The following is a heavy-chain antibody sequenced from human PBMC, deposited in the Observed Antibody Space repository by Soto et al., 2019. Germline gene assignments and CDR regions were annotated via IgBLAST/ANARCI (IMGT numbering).Heavy chain of an antibody. CDR3: ARAYSGRLPRRADYYFAMDV. Sequence: PGGSLRLSCAASGFMFSSYDMHWVRQGRGKGLEWVAAIGTADDPYYLGSVKGRFTISRENAKNSLYLQMNSLRAEDTAVYYCARAYSGRLPRRADYYFAMDVWGQGTTVTVSS. V-gene: IGHV3-13*05. J-gene: IGHJ6*02. CDR2: IGTADDP. CDR1: GFMFSSYD. D-gene: IGHD2-15*01.